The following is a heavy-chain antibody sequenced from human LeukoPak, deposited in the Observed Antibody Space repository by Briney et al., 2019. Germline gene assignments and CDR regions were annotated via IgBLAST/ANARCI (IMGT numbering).Heavy chain of an antibody. CDR2: SNPNSGGT. V-gene: IGHV1-2*02. J-gene: IGHJ5*02. Sequence: ASAKVSCKASGYTFTGYYMHWVRQAPGQGLEWMGWSNPNSGGTNYAQKFQGRVTMTRDTSISTAYMELSRLRSDDTAVYYCARDLSRVVVVPAAISGHNWFDPWGQGTLVTVSS. CDR3: ARDLSRVVVVPAAISGHNWFDP. D-gene: IGHD2-2*02. CDR1: GYTFTGYY.